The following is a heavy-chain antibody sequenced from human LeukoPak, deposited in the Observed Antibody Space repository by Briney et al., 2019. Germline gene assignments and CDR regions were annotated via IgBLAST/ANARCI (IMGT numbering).Heavy chain of an antibody. V-gene: IGHV1-18*01. J-gene: IGHJ6*02. Sequence: ASVKVSCKASGYTFTSYGISWVRQAPGQGLEWMGRIIPILGIANYAQKFQGRVTMTTDASTTTAYMELRSLRFDDTAVYYCARAEDPAMVNVGDYYYYAMDIWGQGTTVTVSS. CDR2: IIPILGIA. D-gene: IGHD5-18*01. CDR3: ARAEDPAMVNVGDYYYYAMDI. CDR1: GYTFTSYG.